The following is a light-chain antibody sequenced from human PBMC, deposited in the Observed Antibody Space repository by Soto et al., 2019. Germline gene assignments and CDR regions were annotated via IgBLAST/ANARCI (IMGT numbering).Light chain of an antibody. CDR2: RAS. Sequence: QSVLTQPPSASGTPGQRVTISCSGSSSNIGSNYVYWYQQVPGTAPRLLMYRASQRPSGVPDRFSGSKSGTSASLAISGLRSEDEADYYCAAWDVTLKGLVFGGGTQLTVL. CDR3: AAWDVTLKGLV. CDR1: SSNIGSNY. V-gene: IGLV1-47*01. J-gene: IGLJ7*01.